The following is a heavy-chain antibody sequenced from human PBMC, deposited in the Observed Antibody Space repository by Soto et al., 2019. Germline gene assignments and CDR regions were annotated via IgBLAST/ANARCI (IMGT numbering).Heavy chain of an antibody. CDR1: GFTFSSYA. CDR2: ISGSGGST. D-gene: IGHD2-8*01. J-gene: IGHJ3*02. CDR3: AKDWYCTNGVCQDAFDI. V-gene: IGHV3-23*01. Sequence: GGSLRLSCAASGFTFSSYAMSWDRQVPGKGLEWVSAISGSGGSTYYADSVKGRFTISRDNSKNTLYLQMNSLRAEDTAVYYCAKDWYCTNGVCQDAFDIWGQGTMVTVSS.